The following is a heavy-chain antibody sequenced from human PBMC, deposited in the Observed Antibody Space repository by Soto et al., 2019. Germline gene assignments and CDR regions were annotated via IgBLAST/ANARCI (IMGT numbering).Heavy chain of an antibody. CDR1: GYTFTSYY. Sequence: ASVKVSCKASGYTFTSYYMHWVRQAPGQGLEWMGIINPSGGSTSYAQKFQGRVTMTRDTSTSTVYMELSSLRSEDTAVYYCARAYYDFWGGYYRYYFDYWGQGTLVTVSS. D-gene: IGHD3-3*01. CDR3: ARAYYDFWGGYYRYYFDY. V-gene: IGHV1-46*03. J-gene: IGHJ4*02. CDR2: INPSGGST.